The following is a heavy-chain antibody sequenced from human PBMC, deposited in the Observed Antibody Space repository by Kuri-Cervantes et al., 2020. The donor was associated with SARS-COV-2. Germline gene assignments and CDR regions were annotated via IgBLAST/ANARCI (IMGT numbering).Heavy chain of an antibody. V-gene: IGHV1-24*01. D-gene: IGHD2-2*01. CDR2: FDPEDGET. CDR1: GYTLTELS. Sequence: ASVKVSCKVSGYTLTELSMHWVRQAPGKRLEWMGGFDPEDGETIYAQKFLGRVTITEDTSTDTAYMELSSLRSEDTAVYYCATASAVVVPTNWFDPWGQGTLVTVSS. J-gene: IGHJ5*02. CDR3: ATASAVVVPTNWFDP.